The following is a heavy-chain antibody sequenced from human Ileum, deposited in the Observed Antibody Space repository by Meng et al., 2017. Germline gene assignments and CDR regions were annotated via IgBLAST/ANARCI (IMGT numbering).Heavy chain of an antibody. CDR2: ISYDGSNK. CDR1: GFTFSSYA. Sequence: QGQLVEAGGGVVPPGRSLRLSCAASGFTFSSYAMHWVRQAPGKGLEWVAVISYDGSNKYYADSVKGRFTISRDNSKNTLYLQMNSLRAEDTAVYYCARESFAMVYFDYWGQGTLVTVSS. J-gene: IGHJ4*02. CDR3: ARESFAMVYFDY. V-gene: IGHV3-30*04. D-gene: IGHD5-18*01.